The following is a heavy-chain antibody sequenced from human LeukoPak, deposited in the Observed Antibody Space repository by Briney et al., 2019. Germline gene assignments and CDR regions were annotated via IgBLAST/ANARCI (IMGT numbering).Heavy chain of an antibody. CDR1: GFTFSSYE. J-gene: IGHJ6*02. CDR3: ARIGTTTRGPAGLDV. Sequence: GGSLTLSCAASGFTFSSYEMNWVRQAPGKGLEWVSCIASGGGANRFYSESVKGRFTISRDNAKNSLYLHMNSLRAEDTGVYYCARIGTTTRGPAGLDVWGQGTTVTVSS. D-gene: IGHD2/OR15-2a*01. V-gene: IGHV3-48*03. CDR2: IASGGGANR.